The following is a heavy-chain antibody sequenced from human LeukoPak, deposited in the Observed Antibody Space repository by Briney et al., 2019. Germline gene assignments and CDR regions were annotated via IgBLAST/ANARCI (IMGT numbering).Heavy chain of an antibody. D-gene: IGHD3-10*01. Sequence: SETLSLTCTVSVGSMSSYYWSWIRQPPGKGLEGLGYVYYSGSTNYNPSLKSRVTISLGTSKNQFSLKLSSVTAADTAVYYCARHGSGTSLALDPWGQGTLVTVSS. CDR3: ARHGSGTSLALDP. V-gene: IGHV4-59*08. J-gene: IGHJ5*02. CDR1: VGSMSSYY. CDR2: VYYSGST.